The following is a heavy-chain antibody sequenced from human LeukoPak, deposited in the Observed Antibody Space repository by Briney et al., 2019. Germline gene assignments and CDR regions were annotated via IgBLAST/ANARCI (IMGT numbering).Heavy chain of an antibody. Sequence: KTSETLSLTCAVYGGSFSVYYWSWIRQPPGKGLEWIGEINHSGSNNYNPSLKSRVTISVDTPKNQFSLKLSSVTAADTAVYYCARGPWGVGATDSFDYWGQGTLVTVSS. CDR2: INHSGSN. CDR3: ARGPWGVGATDSFDY. V-gene: IGHV4-34*01. D-gene: IGHD1-26*01. J-gene: IGHJ4*02. CDR1: GGSFSVYY.